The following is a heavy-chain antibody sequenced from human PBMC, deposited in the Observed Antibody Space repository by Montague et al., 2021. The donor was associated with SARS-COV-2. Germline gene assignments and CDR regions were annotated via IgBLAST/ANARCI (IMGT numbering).Heavy chain of an antibody. CDR1: GFTFSSYA. D-gene: IGHD3-10*01. J-gene: IGHJ4*02. CDR2: ISYDGSNK. Sequence: YLSLSCSASGFTFSSYAMHWVRQAPGKGLEWVAVISYDGSNKYYADSVKGRFTISRDNSKNTLYLQMNSLRAEDTAVYYCSGGLLWFGELGYWGQGTLVTVSS. V-gene: IGHV3-30*04. CDR3: SGGLLWFGELGY.